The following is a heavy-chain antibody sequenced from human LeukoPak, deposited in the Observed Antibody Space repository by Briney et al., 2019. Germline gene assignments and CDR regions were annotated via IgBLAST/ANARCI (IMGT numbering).Heavy chain of an antibody. CDR2: ISSSSSTI. Sequence: GGSLRLSCAASGFTFSSYSMNWVRQAPGKGLEWVSYISSSSSTIYYADSVKGRFTISRDNAKNSLYLQMNSLRAEDTAVYYCASGSARNPIDYGVIFDYWGQGTLVTVSS. CDR3: ASGSARNPIDYGVIFDY. D-gene: IGHD4-17*01. V-gene: IGHV3-48*04. J-gene: IGHJ4*02. CDR1: GFTFSSYS.